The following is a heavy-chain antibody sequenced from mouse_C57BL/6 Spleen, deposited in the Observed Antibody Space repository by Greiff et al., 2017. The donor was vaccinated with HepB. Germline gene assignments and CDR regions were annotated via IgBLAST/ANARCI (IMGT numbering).Heavy chain of an antibody. CDR2: ISDGGSYT. J-gene: IGHJ2*01. Sequence: EVKLVESGGGLVKPGGSLKLSCAASGFTFSSYAMSWVRQTPEKRLEWVATISDGGSYTYYPDNVKGRFTISRDNAKNNLYLQMSQLKSEDTAMYYCARVGGNYLYFDYWGQGTTLTVSS. CDR3: ARVGGNYLYFDY. D-gene: IGHD2-1*01. V-gene: IGHV5-4*03. CDR1: GFTFSSYA.